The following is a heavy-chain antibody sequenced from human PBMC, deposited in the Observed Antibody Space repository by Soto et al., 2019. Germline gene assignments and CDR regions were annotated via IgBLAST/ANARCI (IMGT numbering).Heavy chain of an antibody. Sequence: QVQLQESGPGLVKPSETLSLTCTVSGGSISSYYWSWIRQPPGRGLEWIGYIFYSGNTDYNPSLKGRVTISLDTSKNQFSLRLRSVTAAATAAYYCARDRSYSTSRYDAFDIWGQGTMVTVSS. D-gene: IGHD6-6*01. V-gene: IGHV4-59*01. CDR2: IFYSGNT. CDR3: ARDRSYSTSRYDAFDI. CDR1: GGSISSYY. J-gene: IGHJ3*02.